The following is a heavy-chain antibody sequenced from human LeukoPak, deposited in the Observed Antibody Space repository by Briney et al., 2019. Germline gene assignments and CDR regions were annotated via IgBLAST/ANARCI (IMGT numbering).Heavy chain of an antibody. D-gene: IGHD3-3*01. CDR2: IYYSGST. CDR1: GGSISSGDYY. J-gene: IGHJ4*02. Sequence: PSQTLSLTCTVSGGSISSGDYYWSWIRQPPGKGLEWIGYIYYSGSTYYNPSLKSRVTISVDTSKNQFSLKLSSVTAADTAVYYCARHPRMRDYDFWSGYYSYFDYWGQGTLVTVSS. V-gene: IGHV4-30-4*08. CDR3: ARHPRMRDYDFWSGYYSYFDY.